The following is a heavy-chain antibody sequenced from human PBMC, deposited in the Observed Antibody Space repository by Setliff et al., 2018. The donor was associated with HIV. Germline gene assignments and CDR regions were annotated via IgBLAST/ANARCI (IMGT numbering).Heavy chain of an antibody. Sequence: PSETLSLTCTVSGGSIRSSSYYWGWIRQPPGKGLEWIGNIYHTGSSYYNPSLNDRATISLDTSKNQFSLKLNSVTAADTAVYYCARVAWYYSFWSGLGDAFDIWGQGTMVTVSS. CDR3: ARVAWYYSFWSGLGDAFDI. V-gene: IGHV4-39*07. J-gene: IGHJ3*02. CDR2: IYHTGSS. CDR1: GGSIRSSSYY. D-gene: IGHD3-3*01.